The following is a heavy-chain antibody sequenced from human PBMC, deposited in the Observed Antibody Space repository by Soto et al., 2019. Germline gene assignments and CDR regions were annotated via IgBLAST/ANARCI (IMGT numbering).Heavy chain of an antibody. D-gene: IGHD4-4*01. CDR1: GGTFSSYA. CDR3: ASAGEMATITTEYFQH. CDR2: IIPIFGTA. V-gene: IGHV1-69*01. J-gene: IGHJ1*01. Sequence: QVQLVQSGAEVKKPGSSVKVSCKASGGTFSSYAISWVRQAPGQGLEWMGGIIPIFGTANYAQKFQGRVTITADESTSTAYMEMSSLRSEDTAVYYCASAGEMATITTEYFQHWGQGTLVTVSS.